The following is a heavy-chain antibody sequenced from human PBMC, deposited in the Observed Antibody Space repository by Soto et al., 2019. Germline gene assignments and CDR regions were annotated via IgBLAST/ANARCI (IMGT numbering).Heavy chain of an antibody. Sequence: LSLTCTFSGGSISAYYWSWIRQPPGKGLEWIGHIYYSGSTNYSPSLKSRVTISIDTSKRQFSLKLRSVTAADTAVYYCARVGSGSYYDFNWFDPWGQGKVVTVSS. CDR3: ARVGSGSYYDFNWFDP. D-gene: IGHD1-26*01. CDR2: IYYSGST. V-gene: IGHV4-59*01. J-gene: IGHJ5*02. CDR1: GGSISAYY.